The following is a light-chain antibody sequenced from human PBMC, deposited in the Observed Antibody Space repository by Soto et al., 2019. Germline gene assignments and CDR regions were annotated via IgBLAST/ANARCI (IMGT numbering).Light chain of an antibody. CDR1: QSVLSSSKNKNY. V-gene: IGKV4-1*01. CDR3: QQYGSSPIT. CDR2: WAS. Sequence: DIVMTQSPDSLAVSLGERATINCKSSQSVLSSSKNKNYLAWYQQRPGQPPRLLIYWASTRESGVPDRFSGSGSGTDFTLTINRLEPEDFAVYYCQQYGSSPITFGQGAKVDI. J-gene: IGKJ1*01.